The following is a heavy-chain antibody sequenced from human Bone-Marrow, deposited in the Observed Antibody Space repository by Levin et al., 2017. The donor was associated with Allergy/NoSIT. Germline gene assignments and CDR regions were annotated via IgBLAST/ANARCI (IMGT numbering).Heavy chain of an antibody. J-gene: IGHJ4*02. D-gene: IGHD1-26*01. V-gene: IGHV3-33*01. Sequence: AGGSLRLSCAASGFTFRTHGMHWVRQTPGKGLEWVAVIWYDGSQKYYADSVKGRFTISRDNSKKTLYLQMNSLRVEDTAVYLCAGGDSGSYHFDYWGQGTLVTVSS. CDR3: AGGDSGSYHFDY. CDR2: IWYDGSQK. CDR1: GFTFRTHG.